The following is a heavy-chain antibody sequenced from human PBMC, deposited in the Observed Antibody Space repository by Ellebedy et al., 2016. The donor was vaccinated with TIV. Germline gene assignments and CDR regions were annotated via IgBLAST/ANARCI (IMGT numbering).Heavy chain of an antibody. J-gene: IGHJ4*02. CDR1: GGSISSSSYY. V-gene: IGHV4-39*01. Sequence: MPSETLSLTCTVSGGSISSSSYYWGSIRQPPGKGLEWIGSIYYSGSTYYNPSLKSRVTISVDTSKNQFSLKLSSVTAADTAVYYCARRAATHSGDYWGQGTLVTVSS. CDR3: ARRAATHSGDY. CDR2: IYYSGST. D-gene: IGHD2-15*01.